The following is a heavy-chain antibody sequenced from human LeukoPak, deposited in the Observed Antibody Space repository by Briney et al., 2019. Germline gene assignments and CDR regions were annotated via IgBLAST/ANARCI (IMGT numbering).Heavy chain of an antibody. CDR2: INFDGSAK. J-gene: IGHJ4*02. CDR3: AKGVSGNSFYLDY. V-gene: IGHV3-30*02. CDR1: GFTFSTDG. Sequence: GGSLKLACAASGFTFSTDGIHWVRQAPGKGSEGVANINFDGSAKYYADSLKRRFTISRDNSKNTLYLEMNSLRVEDTAVYYCAKGVSGNSFYLDYWGQGTLVTVSS. D-gene: IGHD1-20*01.